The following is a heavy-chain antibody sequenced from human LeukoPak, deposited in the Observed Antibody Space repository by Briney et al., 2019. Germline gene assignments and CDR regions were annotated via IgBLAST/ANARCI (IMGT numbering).Heavy chain of an antibody. CDR3: ARGQRRGGWYFSYYYYSGMEV. CDR2: INHSGST. J-gene: IGHJ6*02. D-gene: IGHD6-19*01. Sequence: SSETLSLTCAVYGGSFSGYYWSWIRQPPGKGLEWIGEINHSGSTNYNPSLKSRVTISVDTSKNQFSLKLSSVTAADTAVYYCARGQRRGGWYFSYYYYSGMEVWAQGTTVTVSS. V-gene: IGHV4-34*01. CDR1: GGSFSGYY.